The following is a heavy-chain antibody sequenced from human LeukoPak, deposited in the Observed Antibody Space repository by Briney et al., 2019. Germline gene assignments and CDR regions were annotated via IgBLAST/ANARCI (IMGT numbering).Heavy chain of an antibody. CDR1: GFTVSSNY. CDR2: IYIGGST. D-gene: IGHD2-15*01. J-gene: IGHJ6*02. Sequence: GGSLRLSCTASGFTVSSNYMSWVRQVPGKGLEWVSVIYIGGSTYYAGAVRGRFTISRDNSKNTVHLQMNSLRAEDTAVYYCARGVGDCRGGSCYYWGQGTLVTVSSGMDVWGQGTTVTVSS. V-gene: IGHV3-66*01. CDR3: ARGVGDCRGGSCYYWGQGTLVTVSSGMDV.